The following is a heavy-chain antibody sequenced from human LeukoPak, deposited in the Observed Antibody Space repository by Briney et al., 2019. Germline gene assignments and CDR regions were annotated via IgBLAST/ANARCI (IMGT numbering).Heavy chain of an antibody. D-gene: IGHD2-15*01. CDR1: GGSFSGYY. CDR3: ARGRIHSRRFSYYMGV. J-gene: IGHJ6*03. V-gene: IGHV4-34*01. CDR2: INHSGST. Sequence: SETLSLTCAVYGGSFSGYYWSWIRQPPGKGLEWIGEINHSGSTNYNPSLKSRVTISVDTSKNQFSLKLSSVTAADTAVYYCARGRIHSRRFSYYMGVWGKGTTVTVSS.